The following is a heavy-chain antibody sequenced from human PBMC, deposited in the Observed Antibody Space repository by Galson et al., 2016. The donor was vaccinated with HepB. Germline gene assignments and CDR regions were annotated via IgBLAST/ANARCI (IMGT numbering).Heavy chain of an antibody. CDR2: IYNSGST. CDR1: GGSIISYS. CDR3: ARDTLMTTTIEGFDV. Sequence: SETLSLTCTVSGGSIISYSWSWVRQPPGKGLEWTGYIYNSGSTNYNPSLKSRVTISVDTSKNQFSLKLSSVTAADTAVYYCARDTLMTTTIEGFDVWGQGTMVTVSS. J-gene: IGHJ6*02. V-gene: IGHV4-59*01. D-gene: IGHD1-14*01.